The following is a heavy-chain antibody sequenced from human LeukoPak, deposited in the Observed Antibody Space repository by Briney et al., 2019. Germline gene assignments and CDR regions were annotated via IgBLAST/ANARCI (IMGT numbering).Heavy chain of an antibody. V-gene: IGHV1-69*06. CDR3: ARDTTVTKCAY. CDR2: IIPIFGTA. J-gene: IGHJ4*02. Sequence: ASVKVSCKASGGTFSSYAISWVRQAPGQGLEWMGGIIPIFGTANYPQKFQGRVTITADKSTSTAYMELSSLRSEDTAVYYCARDTTVTKCAYWGQGTLVTVSS. CDR1: GGTFSSYA. D-gene: IGHD4-17*01.